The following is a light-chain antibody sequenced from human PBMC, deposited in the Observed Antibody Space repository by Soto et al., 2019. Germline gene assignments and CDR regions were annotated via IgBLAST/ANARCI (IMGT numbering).Light chain of an antibody. V-gene: IGLV2-23*02. CDR2: EVT. CDR3: CSYVGSNIFHV. J-gene: IGLJ1*01. CDR1: NSDLGTYNL. Sequence: QSALTQPASVSGSPGQSITISCTGTNSDLGTYNLVSWYQQHPGKAPKTIIYEVTKRPSGVSKRFSGSKSGNTASLTISGLQADDEADYYCCSYVGSNIFHVFGTGTKVTVL.